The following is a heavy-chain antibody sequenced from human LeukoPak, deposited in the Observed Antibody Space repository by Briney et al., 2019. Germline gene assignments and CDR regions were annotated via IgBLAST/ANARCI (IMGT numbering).Heavy chain of an antibody. CDR1: GFTFSDYY. CDR3: ARDLSQYSSGWYFDY. J-gene: IGHJ4*02. V-gene: IGHV3-21*01. Sequence: PGGSLRLSCAASGFTFSDYYMNWVRQAPGKGLEWVSAISTSSSYIYYADSVKGRFTISRDDAKNSLYLQMNSLRAEDTAVYYCARDLSQYSSGWYFDYWGQGTLVTVSS. D-gene: IGHD6-19*01. CDR2: ISTSSSYI.